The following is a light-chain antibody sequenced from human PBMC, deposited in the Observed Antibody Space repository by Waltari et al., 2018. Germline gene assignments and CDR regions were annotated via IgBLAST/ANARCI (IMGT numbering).Light chain of an antibody. J-gene: IGKJ1*01. CDR2: DAS. CDR3: QQYNTYSGT. V-gene: IGKV1-5*01. Sequence: DIQMTQSPSTLSASVGDRFPITCRASQIISSWLAWYQQKPGKAPKLLIYDASSLESGVPSRFSGSRSGTEFTLTISSLQPDDFATYYCQQYNTYSGTFGQGTKVEVK. CDR1: QIISSW.